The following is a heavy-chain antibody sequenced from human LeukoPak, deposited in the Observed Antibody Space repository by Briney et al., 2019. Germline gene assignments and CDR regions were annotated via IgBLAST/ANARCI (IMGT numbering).Heavy chain of an antibody. Sequence: GGSLRLSCAASGFTFSSYSMNWVRQAPGKGLEWVSYISSSSSTIYYADSVKGRFTISRDNAKNSLYLQMNSLRAEDTTVYYCAGDPRSVSRSTSSDYWGQGTLVTVSS. D-gene: IGHD2-2*01. CDR2: ISSSSSTI. CDR3: AGDPRSVSRSTSSDY. J-gene: IGHJ4*02. V-gene: IGHV3-48*04. CDR1: GFTFSSYS.